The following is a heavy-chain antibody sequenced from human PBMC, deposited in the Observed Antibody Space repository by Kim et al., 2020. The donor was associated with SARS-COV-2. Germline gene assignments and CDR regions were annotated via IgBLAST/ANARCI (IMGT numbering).Heavy chain of an antibody. D-gene: IGHD3-22*01. J-gene: IGHJ4*02. CDR2: IYSGGTT. CDR3: ARAIYDSSGFYYRYYFDY. Sequence: GGSLRLSCAASGFAVSNNYVSWVRQAPGKGLDWVSVIYSGGTTYHADFVKGRFTISRDNSKNKVYLGMNGLRAEDTAVYYCARAIYDSSGFYYRYYFDYWGQGTLVTVSS. CDR1: GFAVSNNY. V-gene: IGHV3-66*02.